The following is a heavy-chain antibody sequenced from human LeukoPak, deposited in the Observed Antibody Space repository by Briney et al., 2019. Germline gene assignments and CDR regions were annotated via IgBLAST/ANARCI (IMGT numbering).Heavy chain of an antibody. V-gene: IGHV7-4-1*02. CDR3: AGGYCSGGSCYFSSFDY. J-gene: IGHJ4*02. CDR1: GYTFTSYA. Sequence: ASVKVSCKASGYTFTSYAMNWVRQAPGQGLEWMGWINTNTGNPTYAQGSTGRFVFSLDTSVSTAYLQISSLEAEDTAVYYCAGGYCSGGSCYFSSFDYWGQGTLVTVSS. CDR2: INTNTGNP. D-gene: IGHD2-15*01.